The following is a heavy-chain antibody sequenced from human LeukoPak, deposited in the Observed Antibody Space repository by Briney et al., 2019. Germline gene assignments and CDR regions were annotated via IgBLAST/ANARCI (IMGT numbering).Heavy chain of an antibody. Sequence: KPSETLSLTCTVSGGSISSGGYYWSWIRQHPGKGLEWIGYIYYSGSTNYNPSLKSRVTISVDTSKNQFSLKLSSVTAADTAVYYCARGGIAAAGTFDYWGQGTLVTVSS. J-gene: IGHJ4*02. D-gene: IGHD6-13*01. CDR3: ARGGIAAAGTFDY. CDR2: IYYSGST. V-gene: IGHV4-61*08. CDR1: GGSISSGGYY.